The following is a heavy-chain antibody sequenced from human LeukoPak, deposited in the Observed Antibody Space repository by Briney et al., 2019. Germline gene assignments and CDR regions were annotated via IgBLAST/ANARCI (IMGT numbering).Heavy chain of an antibody. J-gene: IGHJ6*03. D-gene: IGHD1-14*01. Sequence: TGGSLRLSCAASGFTFSSYEMNWVRQAPGKGLEWVSYISSSSSTIYYADSVKGRFTISRDNAKNSLYLQMNSLRAEDTAVYYCARNSQNRRTERPYYYYYYMDVWGKGTTVTVSS. V-gene: IGHV3-48*01. CDR3: ARNSQNRRTERPYYYYYYMDV. CDR2: ISSSSSTI. CDR1: GFTFSSYE.